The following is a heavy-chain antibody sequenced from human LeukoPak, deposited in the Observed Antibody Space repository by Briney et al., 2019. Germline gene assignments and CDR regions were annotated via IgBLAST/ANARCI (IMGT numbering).Heavy chain of an antibody. J-gene: IGHJ4*02. CDR2: VFYSGVT. CDR3: VRERGGRTGYASGDFDC. CDR1: SFSISNGFY. V-gene: IGHV4-38-2*02. Sequence: SETLSLTCVVSSFSISNGFYWVWIRQPPGKGLEWIGNVFYSGVTYYNPSLMSRITISVGTSQDQFSLKLNFFNAAGTAGYYFVRERGGRTGYASGDFDCWGQGVLVTVSS. D-gene: IGHD5-12*01.